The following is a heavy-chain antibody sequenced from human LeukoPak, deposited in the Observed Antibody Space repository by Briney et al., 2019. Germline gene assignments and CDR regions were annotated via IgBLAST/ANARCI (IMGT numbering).Heavy chain of an antibody. D-gene: IGHD2/OR15-2a*01. J-gene: IGHJ6*03. CDR2: INWNGGST. V-gene: IGHV3-20*04. CDR1: GFTLSSYG. CDR3: AKNSGAGYYYYMDV. Sequence: GGSLRLSCAASGFTLSSYGMGWVRQAPGKGLEWVSGINWNGGSTGYADSVKGRFTISRDNAKNSLSLQMNSLRAEDTALYYCAKNSGAGYYYYMDVWGKGTTVTVSS.